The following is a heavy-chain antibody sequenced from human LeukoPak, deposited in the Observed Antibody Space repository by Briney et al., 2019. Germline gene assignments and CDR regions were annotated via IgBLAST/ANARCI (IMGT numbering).Heavy chain of an antibody. J-gene: IGHJ4*02. D-gene: IGHD5-18*01. CDR2: IYYTGSS. Sequence: SESLSLTCSVSGGAISSSDDYWGFVRQTPGKGLEWMGSIYYTGSSHYNPSLRSRATISVDTSKNQFSLKLSSVTAADTAVYYCARRQGYSYGYEFDYWGQGTLVTVSS. CDR3: ARRQGYSYGYEFDY. V-gene: IGHV4-39*01. CDR1: GGAISSSDDY.